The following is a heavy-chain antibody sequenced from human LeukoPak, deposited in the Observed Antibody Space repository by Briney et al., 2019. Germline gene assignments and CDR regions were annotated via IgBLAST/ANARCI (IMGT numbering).Heavy chain of an antibody. CDR2: IWYGGSNK. D-gene: IGHD1-26*01. J-gene: IGHJ4*02. CDR3: AKDRVGASSSLDY. CDR1: GFTFSSYG. V-gene: IGHV3-30*02. Sequence: GGSLRLSCAASGFTFSSYGMHWVRQAPGKGLEWVAVIWYGGSNKYYADSVKGRFTISRDNSKNTLYLQMNSLRAEDTAVYYCAKDRVGASSSLDYWGQGTLVTVSS.